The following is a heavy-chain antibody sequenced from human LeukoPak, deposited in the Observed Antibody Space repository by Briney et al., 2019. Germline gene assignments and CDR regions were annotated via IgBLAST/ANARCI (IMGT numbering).Heavy chain of an antibody. V-gene: IGHV3-21*01. CDR2: ITSSSDYI. CDR1: GFTFSSHS. Sequence: GGSLRLSCAASGFTFSSHSMNWVRQAPGKGLEWVSVITSSSDYIYYADPLKGRFTVSRDNAKNSLYLQLNSLRAEDTAVYYCVRESVYYSSAYYNVLDYWGQGTLVTVSS. D-gene: IGHD3-9*01. CDR3: VRESVYYSSAYYNVLDY. J-gene: IGHJ4*02.